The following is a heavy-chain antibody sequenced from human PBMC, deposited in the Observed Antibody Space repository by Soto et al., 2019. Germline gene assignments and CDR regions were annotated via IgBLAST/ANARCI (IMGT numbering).Heavy chain of an antibody. Sequence: AETLSLTCTVSGASISVHSYYWTWILHPPGKGLEWIGSSYYSGTTYFNPSLKSRATISVDTSKNQFSLRLTSVTAADTAIYYCTRRYNWNDNYFEHWGPGALVTVSS. CDR3: TRRYNWNDNYFEH. J-gene: IGHJ5*02. D-gene: IGHD1-20*01. CDR1: GASISVHSYY. V-gene: IGHV4-39*01. CDR2: SYYSGTT.